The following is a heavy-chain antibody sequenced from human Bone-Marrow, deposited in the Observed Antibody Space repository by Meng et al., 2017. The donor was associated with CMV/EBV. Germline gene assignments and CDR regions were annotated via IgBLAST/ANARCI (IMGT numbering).Heavy chain of an antibody. V-gene: IGHV5-51*01. D-gene: IGHD2-2*01. CDR2: IYPGDSDT. Sequence: GYRFTNDGIGWVRQMPGKGLEWMGIIYPGDSDTRYSPSFQGQVTISADKSISTAYLQWSSLKASDTAMYYCARQRIEYQLLHDAFDIWGQGTMVTVSS. J-gene: IGHJ3*02. CDR1: GYRFTNDG. CDR3: ARQRIEYQLLHDAFDI.